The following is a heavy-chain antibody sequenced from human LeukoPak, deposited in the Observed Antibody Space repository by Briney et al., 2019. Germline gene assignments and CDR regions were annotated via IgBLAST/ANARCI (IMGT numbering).Heavy chain of an antibody. CDR3: ARPIRGAFDI. D-gene: IGHD3-10*01. V-gene: IGHV1-46*01. CDR1: GYTFTSYY. J-gene: IGHJ3*02. CDR2: INPSGGST. Sequence: GASVKVSCKASGYTFTSYYMHWVRQAPGQGLEWMGIINPSGGSTSYAQKFQGRVTMTRDTSISTAYMELSRLRSDDTAVYYCARPIRGAFDIWGQGTMVTVSS.